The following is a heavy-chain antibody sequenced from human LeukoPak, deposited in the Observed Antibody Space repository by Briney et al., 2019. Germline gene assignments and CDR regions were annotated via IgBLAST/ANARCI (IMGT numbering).Heavy chain of an antibody. CDR3: AKLYGSDSTFDY. CDR2: ISGSGGST. Sequence: GGSLRPSCAASGFTFSSYAMSWVRQAPGKGLEWISAISGSGGSTYYADSVKGRFTISRDNSKNTLYLQMNSLRAEDTAVYYCAKLYGSDSTFDYWGQGTLVTVSS. D-gene: IGHD3-10*01. CDR1: GFTFSSYA. V-gene: IGHV3-23*01. J-gene: IGHJ4*02.